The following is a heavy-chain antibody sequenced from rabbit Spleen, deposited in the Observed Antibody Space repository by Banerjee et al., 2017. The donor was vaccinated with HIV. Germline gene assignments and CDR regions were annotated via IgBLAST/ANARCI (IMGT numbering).Heavy chain of an antibody. V-gene: IGHV1S45*01. D-gene: IGHD2-1*01. CDR3: ARSTYGYDDYGDLYYAAMDL. CDR2: IFVDSNIAT. Sequence: QEQLVESGGGLVQPEGSLTLTCTASGFSFSNAYYMCWVRQAPGKGLEWISCIFVDSNIATYYATWAKGRFTISKTSSTTVTLQMTSLTAADTATYFCARSTYGYDDYGDLYYAAMDLWGQGTLVTVS. CDR1: GFSFSNAYY. J-gene: IGHJ6*01.